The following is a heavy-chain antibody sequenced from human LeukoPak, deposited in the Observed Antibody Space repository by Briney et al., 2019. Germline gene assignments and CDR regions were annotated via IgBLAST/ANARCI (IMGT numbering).Heavy chain of an antibody. Sequence: PSETLSLTCTVSGGSISSYYWSWIRQPPGKGLEWIGYIYYSGSTNYNPSLKSRVAISVDTSKNQFSLKLSSVTAADTAVYYCARGPWREYFQHWGQGTLVTVSS. CDR2: IYYSGST. CDR3: ARGPWREYFQH. J-gene: IGHJ1*01. V-gene: IGHV4-59*12. CDR1: GGSISSYY.